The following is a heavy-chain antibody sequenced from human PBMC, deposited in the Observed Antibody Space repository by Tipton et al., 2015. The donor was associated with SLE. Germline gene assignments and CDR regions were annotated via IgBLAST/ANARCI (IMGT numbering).Heavy chain of an antibody. D-gene: IGHD6-13*01. CDR2: IYSRGNI. CDR3: ARQGVETASGMDWFDP. V-gene: IGHV4-59*08. Sequence: TLSLTCTVSGGYINNYYWSWIRQPPGKGLEWIGHIYSRGNINYNPSLKSRVTMSVDTSKNQFSLRLNFVTAADTAVYYCARQGVETASGMDWFDPWGQGTLGTVSS. J-gene: IGHJ5*02. CDR1: GGYINNYY.